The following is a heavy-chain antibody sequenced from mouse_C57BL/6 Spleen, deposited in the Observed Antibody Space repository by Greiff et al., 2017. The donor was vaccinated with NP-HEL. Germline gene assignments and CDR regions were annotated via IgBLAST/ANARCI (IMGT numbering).Heavy chain of an antibody. CDR3: ARSSDVNYFDY. J-gene: IGHJ2*01. Sequence: QVQLKQSGPELVKPGASVKISCKASGYAFSSSWMNWVKQRPGKGLEWIGRIYPGDGDTNYNGKFKGKATLTADKSSSTAYMQLSSLTSEDSAVYFCARSSDVNYFDYWGQGTTLTVSS. V-gene: IGHV1-82*01. CDR2: IYPGDGDT. CDR1: GYAFSSSW.